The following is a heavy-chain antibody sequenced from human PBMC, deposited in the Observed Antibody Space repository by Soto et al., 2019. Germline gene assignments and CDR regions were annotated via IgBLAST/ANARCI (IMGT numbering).Heavy chain of an antibody. D-gene: IGHD6-13*01. CDR1: GDSIISSDFY. V-gene: IGHV4-39*01. Sequence: SQTMSLTCTVSGDSIISSDFYWGWFRQPPGKGLEWIGSIFYLGSSYYNPSLKSRVTMSVDTSKNQFSLRLRSVTAADTALYFCARHSSAIRKNNWFAPWGQGIRVTVSS. CDR3: ARHSSAIRKNNWFAP. CDR2: IFYLGSS. J-gene: IGHJ5*02.